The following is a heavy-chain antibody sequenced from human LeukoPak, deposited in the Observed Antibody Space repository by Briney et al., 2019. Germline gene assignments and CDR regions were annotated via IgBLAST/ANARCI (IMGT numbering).Heavy chain of an antibody. V-gene: IGHV5-51*01. CDR1: GYSFTSYW. CDR3: ARLHDSSGYYIDY. D-gene: IGHD3-22*01. CDR2: IYPGDSDT. J-gene: IGHJ4*02. Sequence: GESLQISCKGSGYSFTSYWIGWVRPVPGKGLEWMGIIYPGDSDTRYSPSFQGQVTISADKSISTAYLQWSSLKASDTAMYYCARLHDSSGYYIDYWGQGTLVTVSS.